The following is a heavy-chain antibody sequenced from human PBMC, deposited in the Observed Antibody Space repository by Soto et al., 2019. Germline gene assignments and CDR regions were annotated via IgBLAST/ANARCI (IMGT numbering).Heavy chain of an antibody. V-gene: IGHV1-8*01. CDR3: ARGARYCSGGSCYAFDI. D-gene: IGHD2-15*01. CDR2: MNPNSGNT. J-gene: IGHJ3*02. CDR1: GYTFTSYD. Sequence: QVQLVQSGAEVKKPGASVKVSCKASGYTFTSYDINWVRQATGQGLEWMGWMNPNSGNTGYAQKLQGRVTMTRNTSISTAYMELSSLRSEDTAVYYCARGARYCSGGSCYAFDIWGQGTMVTVSS.